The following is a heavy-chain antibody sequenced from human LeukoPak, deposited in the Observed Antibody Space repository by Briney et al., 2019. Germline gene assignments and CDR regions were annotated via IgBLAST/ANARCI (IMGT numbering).Heavy chain of an antibody. Sequence: GGPLRLSCAPSGFTFSDYAINCVRRSPAKGLEGVSTISRGGVISYYADSGKGRFTISRDNSNHTLYLHMNSLRAEDTAVYYCVSRAGSPWGPFDDWGQGTLVTVSS. CDR2: ISRGGVIS. CDR1: GFTFSDYA. D-gene: IGHD7-27*01. V-gene: IGHV3-23*01. J-gene: IGHJ4*02. CDR3: VSRAGSPWGPFDD.